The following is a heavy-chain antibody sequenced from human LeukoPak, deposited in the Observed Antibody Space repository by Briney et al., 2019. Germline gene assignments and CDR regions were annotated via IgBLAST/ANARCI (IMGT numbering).Heavy chain of an antibody. D-gene: IGHD3-10*01. Sequence: HGASVKVSCKASGGTFSSYAISWVRQAPGQGLEWMGGIIPIFGAANCAQKFQGRVTITADESTSTAYMELSSLRSEDTAVYYCARVLVRFGEFDYWGQGTLVTVSS. J-gene: IGHJ4*02. V-gene: IGHV1-69*13. CDR3: ARVLVRFGEFDY. CDR1: GGTFSSYA. CDR2: IIPIFGAA.